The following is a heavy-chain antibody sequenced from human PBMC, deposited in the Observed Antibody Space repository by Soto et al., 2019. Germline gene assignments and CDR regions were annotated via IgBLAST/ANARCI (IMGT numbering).Heavy chain of an antibody. CDR1: GFTFSNYA. CDR2: IIETGGIT. D-gene: IGHD6-6*01. CDR3: AKSPIMYMAARRDLVLFHY. J-gene: IGHJ4*02. Sequence: GGSLRLSCAASGFTFSNYAMSWVRQAPGKGLEWVSSIIETGGITNYADSVKGRFTISRDNSKNTLYLHMSSLRAEDTAVYFCAKSPIMYMAARRDLVLFHYWGQGTLVTV. V-gene: IGHV3-23*01.